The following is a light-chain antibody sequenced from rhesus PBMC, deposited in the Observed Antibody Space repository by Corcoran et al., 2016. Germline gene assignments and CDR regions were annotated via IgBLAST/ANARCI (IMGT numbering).Light chain of an antibody. CDR1: GSDIGGSNR. V-gene: IGLV2-13*03. CDR3: RSYVTSNTFI. CDR2: EVI. J-gene: IGLJ1*01. Sequence: QAGPTQSTSVYASSGQSVTISCTGTGSDIGGSNRVSWYQVPPGKGPKVMIYEVIKRPSGVSDRCSGSMSGSTASLTISGLQTEVEADYYCRSYVTSNTFIFGSGTRLTVL.